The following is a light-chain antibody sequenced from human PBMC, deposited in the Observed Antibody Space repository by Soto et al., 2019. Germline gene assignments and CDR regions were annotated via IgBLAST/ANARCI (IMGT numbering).Light chain of an antibody. CDR3: QKSYRTPYT. CDR2: SAS. CDR1: QSISNY. J-gene: IGKJ2*01. V-gene: IGKV1-39*01. Sequence: DIQMTQSPSSLSASVGDRVTITCRASQSISNYLNWYQLKPGKAPELLIYSASRLQSGVPSRFSGRGSGTVFPLTIRRLQPEDFETYACQKSYRTPYTLGRGTGLEIK.